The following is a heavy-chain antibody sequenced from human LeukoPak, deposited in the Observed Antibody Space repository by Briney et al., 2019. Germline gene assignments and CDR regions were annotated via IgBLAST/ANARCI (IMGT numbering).Heavy chain of an antibody. J-gene: IGHJ4*02. CDR2: IYYSGST. V-gene: IGHV4-59*01. D-gene: IGHD5-18*01. Sequence: SETLSLTCTVSGGSISSYYWSWIRQPPGKGLEWIGDIYYSGSTNYNPSLKSRVTISVDTSKNQFSLKLSSVTAADTAVYSCARVGYSYGSFDYWGQGTLVTVSS. CDR3: ARVGYSYGSFDY. CDR1: GGSISSYY.